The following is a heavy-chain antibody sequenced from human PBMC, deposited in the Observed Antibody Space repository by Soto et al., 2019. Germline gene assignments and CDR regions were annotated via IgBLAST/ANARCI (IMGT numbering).Heavy chain of an antibody. CDR1: GFTVSSNF. CDR3: AVTKYSSSYYFDF. J-gene: IGHJ4*02. V-gene: IGHV3-66*01. CDR2: IYSGGST. Sequence: PGGSLRLSCAASGFTVSSNFMSWVRQAPGKGLEWVSVIYSGGSTYYADSVKGRFTISRDNSKNTLYLQMNTLRAEDTAVYYCAVTKYSSSYYFDFWGQGTLVTVSS. D-gene: IGHD6-6*01.